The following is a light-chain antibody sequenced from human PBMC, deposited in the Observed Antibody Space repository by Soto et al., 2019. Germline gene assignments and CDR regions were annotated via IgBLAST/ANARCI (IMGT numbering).Light chain of an antibody. CDR3: QQYGSSPIT. CDR1: QSISTT. CDR2: GAS. Sequence: EIVLTQSPDTLSLSPGERATLSCRASQSISTTVAWYQQKPGQAPRLLIYGASSRATGIQDRFSGSGSGTDFTLTISRLEPEDFAVYYCQQYGSSPITFGQGTRLEIK. V-gene: IGKV3-20*01. J-gene: IGKJ5*01.